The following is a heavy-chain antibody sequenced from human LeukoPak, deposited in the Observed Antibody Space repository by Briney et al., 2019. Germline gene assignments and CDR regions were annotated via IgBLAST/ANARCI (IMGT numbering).Heavy chain of an antibody. CDR3: AKGRSSSGYDYVDY. V-gene: IGHV3-23*01. Sequence: QTGGSLRLSCAASGFTLSSYAMSCVRQAPGKGLEWVSVISGSGGSTHYADSVKGRFTISRDNSKNTLYVQMSSLRAEDTAVYYCAKGRSSSGYDYVDYWGQGTLVTVSS. J-gene: IGHJ4*02. D-gene: IGHD3-22*01. CDR2: ISGSGGST. CDR1: GFTLSSYA.